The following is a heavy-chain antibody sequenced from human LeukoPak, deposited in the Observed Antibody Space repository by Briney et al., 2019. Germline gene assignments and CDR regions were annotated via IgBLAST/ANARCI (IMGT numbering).Heavy chain of an antibody. CDR1: RGSVSSGSYY. V-gene: IGHV4-61*02. J-gene: IGHJ4*02. CDR3: ASSVISAGRYFDY. Sequence: PSETLSLTCTVSRGSVSSGSYYWSWIRQPAGKGLEWIGRIYSSGSTNYNPSLKSRVTISLDTSKNQFSLKLSSVTAADTAAYYCASSVISAGRYFDYWGQGTLVTVSS. D-gene: IGHD6-19*01. CDR2: IYSSGST.